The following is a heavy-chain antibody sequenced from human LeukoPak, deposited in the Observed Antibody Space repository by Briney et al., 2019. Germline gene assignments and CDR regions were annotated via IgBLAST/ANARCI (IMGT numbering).Heavy chain of an antibody. CDR1: GFTFGDYA. J-gene: IGHJ4*02. CDR3: TRDTGDGFDY. D-gene: IGHD7-27*01. CDR2: IRSEAYGGTT. Sequence: GRSLRLSCTASGFTFGDYAMSWVRQAPGKGLEWVGFIRSEAYGGTTEYAASVKGRFTTSRDDSKSIAYLQMNSLKTEDTAVYYCTRDTGDGFDYWGQGTLVTVSS. V-gene: IGHV3-49*04.